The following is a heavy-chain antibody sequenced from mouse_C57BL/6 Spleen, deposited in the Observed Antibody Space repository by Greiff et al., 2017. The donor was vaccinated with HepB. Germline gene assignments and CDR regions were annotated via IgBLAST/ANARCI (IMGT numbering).Heavy chain of an antibody. Sequence: EVKVVESEGGLVQPGSSMKLSCTASGFTFSDYYMAWVRQVPEKGLEWVANINYDGSSTYYLDSLKSRFIISRDNAKNILYLQMSSLKSEDTATYYCARESYGSSYYFDYWGQGTTLTVSS. D-gene: IGHD1-1*01. CDR3: ARESYGSSYYFDY. V-gene: IGHV5-16*01. CDR1: GFTFSDYY. CDR2: INYDGSST. J-gene: IGHJ2*01.